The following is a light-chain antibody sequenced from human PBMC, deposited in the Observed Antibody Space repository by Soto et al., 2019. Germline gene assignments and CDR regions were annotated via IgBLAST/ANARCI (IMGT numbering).Light chain of an antibody. CDR3: QHYGSSPRT. CDR2: GAS. J-gene: IGKJ1*01. CDR1: QSVSSSY. V-gene: IGKV3-20*01. Sequence: EIVLTQSPGTLSLSPGESATLSCRASQSVSSSYLAWYQQKPGQAPRLLIYGASSRATGIPDRFSGSGSGTDFTLTISRLEPDDFAVYYCQHYGSSPRTFGQGNKVEIK.